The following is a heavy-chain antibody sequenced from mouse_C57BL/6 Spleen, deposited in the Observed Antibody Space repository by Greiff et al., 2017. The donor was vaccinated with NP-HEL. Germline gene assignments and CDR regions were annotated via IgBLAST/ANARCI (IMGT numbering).Heavy chain of an antibody. D-gene: IGHD2-14*01. J-gene: IGHJ3*01. CDR2: ISYSGST. CDR3: ARGDYRGWFAY. V-gene: IGHV3-1*01. Sequence: EVQLVESGPGMVKPSQSLSLTCTVTGYSITSGYDWHWIRHFPGNKLEWMGYISYSGSTNSNPSLKSRISITHDTSKNHFFLKLNSVTTEDTATYYCARGDYRGWFAYWGQGTLVTVSA. CDR1: GYSITSGYD.